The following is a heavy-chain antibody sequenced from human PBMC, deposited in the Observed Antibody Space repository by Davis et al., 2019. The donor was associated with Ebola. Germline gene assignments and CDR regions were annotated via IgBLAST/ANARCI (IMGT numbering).Heavy chain of an antibody. Sequence: ASVKVSCKASGYTFTSYDINWVRQATGQGLEWMGWMNPNSGNTGYAQKFQGRVTMTRNTSISTAYMELSSLRSEDTAVYYCAREGEDCSSTSCYSPGGMDVWGQGTTVTVSS. CDR3: AREGEDCSSTSCYSPGGMDV. V-gene: IGHV1-8*01. CDR1: GYTFTSYD. D-gene: IGHD2-2*01. J-gene: IGHJ6*02. CDR2: MNPNSGNT.